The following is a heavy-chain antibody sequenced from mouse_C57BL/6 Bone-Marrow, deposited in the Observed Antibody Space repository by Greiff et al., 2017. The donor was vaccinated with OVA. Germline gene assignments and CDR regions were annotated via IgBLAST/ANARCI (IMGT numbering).Heavy chain of an antibody. J-gene: IGHJ4*01. CDR3: TCYDGYYNYYAMDY. CDR1: GYTFTSYW. CDR2: IYPGNSDT. Sequence: EVQLQQSGTVLARPGASVKMSCKTSGYTFTSYWMHWVKQRPGQGLEWIGAIYPGNSDTSYNQKFKGKAKLTAVTSASTAYMELSSLTIEDSAVYYCTCYDGYYNYYAMDYWGQGTSGTVSS. V-gene: IGHV1-5*01. D-gene: IGHD2-3*01.